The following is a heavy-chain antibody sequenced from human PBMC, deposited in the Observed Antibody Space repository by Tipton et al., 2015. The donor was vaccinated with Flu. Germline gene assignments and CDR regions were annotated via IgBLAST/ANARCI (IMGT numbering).Heavy chain of an antibody. J-gene: IGHJ4*02. CDR3: ATDILTGYYTEYYFDY. CDR2: ISGSGGST. CDR1: GFTFSSYA. D-gene: IGHD3-9*01. V-gene: IGHV3-23*01. Sequence: CAASGFTFSSYAMSWVRQAPGKGLEWVSAISGSGGSTYYADSVQGRFTIYRDNSKNTLYLQMNSLRADDTAVYYCATDILTGYYTEYYFDYWGQGTLVTVSS.